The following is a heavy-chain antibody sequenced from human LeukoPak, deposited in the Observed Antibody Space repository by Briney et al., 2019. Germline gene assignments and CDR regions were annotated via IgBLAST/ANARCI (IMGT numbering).Heavy chain of an antibody. Sequence: GGSLRLSCAASGFTFRNFWMSWVRQAPGKGLEWLAVISYDGSNKYYADSVKGRFTISRDNSKNTLYLQMNSLRAEDTAVYYCARVSSSSVFDYWGQGTLVTVSS. V-gene: IGHV3-30*03. D-gene: IGHD6-6*01. J-gene: IGHJ4*02. CDR2: ISYDGSNK. CDR1: GFTFRNFW. CDR3: ARVSSSSVFDY.